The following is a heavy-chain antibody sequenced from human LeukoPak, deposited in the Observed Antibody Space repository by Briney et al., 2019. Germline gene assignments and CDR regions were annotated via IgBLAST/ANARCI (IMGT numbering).Heavy chain of an antibody. V-gene: IGHV3-66*02. CDR1: GFNVSRND. D-gene: IGHD3-22*01. Sequence: PGRSLRLSCATSGFNVSRNDITWVRQAPGKGLEWVSVIHSDGSTYYADSVKGRFTISRDNSKNTLYLQMNSLRPEDTGLYFCARERDFDSSLLYWGQGTLVTVSS. CDR3: ARERDFDSSLLY. J-gene: IGHJ4*02. CDR2: IHSDGST.